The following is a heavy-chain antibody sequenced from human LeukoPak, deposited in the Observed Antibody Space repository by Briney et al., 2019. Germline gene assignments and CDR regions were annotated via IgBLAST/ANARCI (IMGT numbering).Heavy chain of an antibody. CDR1: GFSLSTSGVG. J-gene: IGHJ4*02. D-gene: IGHD1-20*01. CDR3: GHSSDNWNDFNFDY. V-gene: IGHV2-5*02. CDR2: IYWDDDK. Sequence: ESGPTLVKPTQTLTLTCTFSGFSLSTSGVGVGWIRQPPGKALEWLALIYWDDDKRYSPSLKSRLTITKDTSKNQVVLTMTNMDPVDTATYYCGHSSDNWNDFNFDYWGQGTLVTVSS.